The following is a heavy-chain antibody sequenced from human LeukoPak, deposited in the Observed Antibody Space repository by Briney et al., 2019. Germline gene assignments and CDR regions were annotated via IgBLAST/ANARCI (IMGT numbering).Heavy chain of an antibody. Sequence: KPSQTLSLTCSVFYGSISNSYWSWIRQPPGKGLGSLVYAYYSVSTTHNPSFRGRVTISVDTSKKQFSLKLTAVTAADTAVYYCARTSAVATSRSWFDPWGQGNLVTVSS. D-gene: IGHD6-19*01. CDR1: YGSISNSY. CDR3: ARTSAVATSRSWFDP. V-gene: IGHV4-59*08. J-gene: IGHJ5*02. CDR2: AYYSVST.